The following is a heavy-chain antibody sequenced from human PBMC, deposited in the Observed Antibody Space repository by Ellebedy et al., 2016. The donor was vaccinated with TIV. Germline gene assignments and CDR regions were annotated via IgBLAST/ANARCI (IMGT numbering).Heavy chain of an antibody. Sequence: MPSETLSLTCSVSGDSIRSNYWTWIRQPPGQGLEWVGYLYYSGYTNYSPSLGSRATISLDTSKNQLSLKLSSVTTADKAVYYCARGKFYDSRGQLLGFDYWGQGTPVTVSS. CDR1: GDSIRSNY. V-gene: IGHV4-59*01. CDR3: ARGKFYDSRGQLLGFDY. D-gene: IGHD3-22*01. CDR2: LYYSGYT. J-gene: IGHJ4*02.